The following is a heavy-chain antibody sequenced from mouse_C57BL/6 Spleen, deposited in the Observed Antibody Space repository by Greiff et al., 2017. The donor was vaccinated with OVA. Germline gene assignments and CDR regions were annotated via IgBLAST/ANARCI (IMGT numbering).Heavy chain of an antibody. Sequence: QVQLQQSGAELVRPGASVTLSCKASGYTFTDYEMHWVKQTPVHGLEWIGAIDPETGGTAYNQKFKGKAILTADKSSSTAYMELRSLTSEDSAVYYCTRWGVTTVVEGYYYAMDYWGQGTSVTVSS. CDR2: IDPETGGT. D-gene: IGHD1-1*01. CDR1: GYTFTDYE. V-gene: IGHV1-15*01. J-gene: IGHJ4*01. CDR3: TRWGVTTVVEGYYYAMDY.